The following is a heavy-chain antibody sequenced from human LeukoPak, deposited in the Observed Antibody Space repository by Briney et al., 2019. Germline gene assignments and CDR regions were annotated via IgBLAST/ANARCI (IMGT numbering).Heavy chain of an antibody. CDR2: ISVSGGVR. Sequence: GGSLRLSCVASGYPFSSYSMNWIRQAPGKGLEWVSYISVSGGVRSYADSVKGRFTISRDDARNSLYLQMNSLKDEDTAVYYCARDRGYFYDQLDYWGQGNLVTVSS. V-gene: IGHV3-48*02. D-gene: IGHD2/OR15-2a*01. CDR3: ARDRGYFYDQLDY. J-gene: IGHJ4*02. CDR1: GYPFSSYS.